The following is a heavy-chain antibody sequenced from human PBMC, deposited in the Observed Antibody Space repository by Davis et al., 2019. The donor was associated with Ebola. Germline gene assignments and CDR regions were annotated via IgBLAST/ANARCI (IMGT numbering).Heavy chain of an antibody. Sequence: GGSLRLSCAASGFTFSSYSMNWVRQAPGKGLEWVSYISSSSSTIYYADSVKGRFTISRDNSKNTLYLQMNSLRAEDTAVYYCAKVGIAVAAPLAFDIWGQGTMVTVSS. D-gene: IGHD6-19*01. V-gene: IGHV3-48*01. CDR2: ISSSSSTI. CDR1: GFTFSSYS. CDR3: AKVGIAVAAPLAFDI. J-gene: IGHJ3*02.